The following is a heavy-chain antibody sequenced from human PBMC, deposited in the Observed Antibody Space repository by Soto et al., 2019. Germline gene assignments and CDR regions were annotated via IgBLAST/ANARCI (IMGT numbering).Heavy chain of an antibody. CDR3: ASLYSSGWYWGY. D-gene: IGHD6-19*01. CDR2: IYHSGST. CDR1: GGSISSSNW. V-gene: IGHV4-4*02. Sequence: QVQLQESGPGLVKPSGTLSLTCAVSGGSISSSNWWSWVRQPPGKGLEWIGEIYHSGSTNYNPSLKSRXXIXVXXSKNPCSRKLSSVTAADTAVYYCASLYSSGWYWGYWGQGTLVTVSS. J-gene: IGHJ4*02.